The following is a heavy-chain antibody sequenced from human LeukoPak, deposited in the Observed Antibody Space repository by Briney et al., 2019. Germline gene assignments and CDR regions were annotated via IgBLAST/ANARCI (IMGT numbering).Heavy chain of an antibody. CDR1: GGCFSGYN. CDR2: INHSGST. V-gene: IGHV4-34*01. D-gene: IGHD3-16*02. CDR3: ARGGGVWGSYRLFDY. Sequence: SETLSLTCAVYGGCFSGYNWSWNRQPPGKGLEWTGEINHSGSTNYNPSLKSRVTISVDTSKNQFSLKLSSVTAADTAVYYCARGGGVWGSYRLFDYWGQGALVTVSS. J-gene: IGHJ4*02.